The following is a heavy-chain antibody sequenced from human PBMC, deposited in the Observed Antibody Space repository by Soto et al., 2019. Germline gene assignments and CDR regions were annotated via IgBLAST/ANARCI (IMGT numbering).Heavy chain of an antibody. V-gene: IGHV3-33*01. CDR1: GFTFSSYG. CDR2: IWYDGSNK. J-gene: IGHJ1*01. CDR3: ERDSSGWPFQH. D-gene: IGHD6-19*01. Sequence: QVQLVESGGGVVQPGRSLRLSCAASGFTFSSYGMHWVRQAPGKGLEWVAVIWYDGSNKYYADSVKGRFTISRDNSKNTVYLQMNSLRAEDTAVYYCERDSSGWPFQHWGQGTLVTVSS.